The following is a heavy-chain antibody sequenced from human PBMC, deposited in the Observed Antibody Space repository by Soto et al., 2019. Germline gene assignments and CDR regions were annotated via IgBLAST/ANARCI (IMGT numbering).Heavy chain of an antibody. J-gene: IGHJ6*02. V-gene: IGHV4-59*01. CDR2: MYKTGST. Sequence: PSDTLSLTCTVSGGSISGYYWSWIRQPPGKGLEWIGYMYKTGSTVYNPSFKSRVTISVDTSKNQFSLKLNSVTAADTAVYYCARDLWGYCGTDCYPLDVWGQGTTVTVSS. CDR3: ARDLWGYCGTDCYPLDV. D-gene: IGHD2-21*02. CDR1: GGSISGYY.